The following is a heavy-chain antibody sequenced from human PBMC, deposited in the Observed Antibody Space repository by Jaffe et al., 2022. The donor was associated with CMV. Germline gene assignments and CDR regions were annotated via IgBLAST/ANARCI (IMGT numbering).Heavy chain of an antibody. CDR1: GFTFSSYG. CDR3: AKDIAAAGTVGVVGPPDYGMDV. CDR2: ISYDGSNK. J-gene: IGHJ6*02. V-gene: IGHV3-30*18. D-gene: IGHD6-13*01. Sequence: QVQLVESGGGVVQPGRSLRLSCAASGFTFSSYGMHWVRQAPGKGLEWVAVISYDGSNKYYADSVKGRFTISRDNSKNTLYLQMNSLRAEDTAVYYCAKDIAAAGTVGVVGPPDYGMDVWGQGTTVTVSS.